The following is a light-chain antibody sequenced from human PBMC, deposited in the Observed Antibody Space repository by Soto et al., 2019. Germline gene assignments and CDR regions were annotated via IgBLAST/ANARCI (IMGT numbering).Light chain of an antibody. CDR2: AAS. J-gene: IGKJ4*01. Sequence: DIQMTQSPSSLSASVGDRVTITCRASQSVNTYLNWYQQKPGKAPKLLIYAASSLQSGVPSRFSGSGSGTDFTLTISSLQPEDFATYYCQQSYSTLRTFGGGTKVDI. V-gene: IGKV1-39*01. CDR1: QSVNTY. CDR3: QQSYSTLRT.